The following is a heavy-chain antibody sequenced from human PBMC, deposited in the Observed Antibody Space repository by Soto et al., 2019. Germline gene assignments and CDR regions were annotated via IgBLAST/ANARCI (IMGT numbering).Heavy chain of an antibody. CDR1: GFTFDDYA. Sequence: LRLSCAASGFTFDDYAMHWVRQAPGKGLEWVSGVNWNSVSVAYADFVKGRFTISRDNAKNSLYLQIDSLTTEDTAIYFCAKETQANLGTGAFDFWGQGALVTVSS. CDR3: AKETQANLGTGAFDF. D-gene: IGHD7-27*01. V-gene: IGHV3-9*01. J-gene: IGHJ4*02. CDR2: VNWNSVSV.